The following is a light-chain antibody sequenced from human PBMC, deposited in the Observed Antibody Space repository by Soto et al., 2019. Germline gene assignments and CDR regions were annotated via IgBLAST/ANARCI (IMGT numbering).Light chain of an antibody. Sequence: QSFLTQPPSASGTPGQRVFISCSGSSSNIGGTNYSYWYQQLPGAAPKLLMHSNNLRPSGVPERISGSKSGTSASLATSGLRYEDEAVYYCAAWDDRLXAVIVGGGTK. CDR2: SNN. V-gene: IGLV1-47*02. J-gene: IGLJ2*01. CDR3: AAWDDRLXAVI. CDR1: SSNIGGTNY.